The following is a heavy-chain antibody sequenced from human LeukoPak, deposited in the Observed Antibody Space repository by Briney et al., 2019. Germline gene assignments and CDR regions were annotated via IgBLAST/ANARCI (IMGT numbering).Heavy chain of an antibody. D-gene: IGHD2-2*01. CDR1: GFTFSNYW. CDR2: INGDGSST. Sequence: PGGSLRLSCAASGFTFSNYWMYWVRQAPGKGLVWVSRINGDGSSTTYADSVKGRFTVSRDNAKNTLFLQMNSLKAEDTAVYYCARVRCSGSSCYAYSFYYMDVWGRGTTVTVSS. J-gene: IGHJ6*03. V-gene: IGHV3-74*01. CDR3: ARVRCSGSSCYAYSFYYMDV.